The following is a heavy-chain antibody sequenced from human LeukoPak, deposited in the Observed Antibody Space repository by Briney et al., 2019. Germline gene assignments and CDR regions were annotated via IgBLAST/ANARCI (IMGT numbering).Heavy chain of an antibody. V-gene: IGHV3-11*04. CDR2: ISSSGSTR. D-gene: IGHD3-3*01. Sequence: GGSLRLSCAASGFTFSDYYMSWIRQAPGKGLEWVSYISSSGSTRYYAASVKGRFTNSRDNAKNSLYLQMNSLRAEDTAVYCCARVSLAYYDFWGGYYSCAFDIWGQGTMVTVSS. J-gene: IGHJ3*02. CDR3: ARVSLAYYDFWGGYYSCAFDI. CDR1: GFTFSDYY.